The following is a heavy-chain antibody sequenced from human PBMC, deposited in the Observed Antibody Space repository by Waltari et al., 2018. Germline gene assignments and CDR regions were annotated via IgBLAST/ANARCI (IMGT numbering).Heavy chain of an antibody. Sequence: EVQLLESGGGLVQPGGSLRLSCAASGFIFSEYAMSWVRKAPGKGLEWLSVIYSASTTNYVDSVKGRFTISRDNAKNSLYLQMNSLRAEDTAVYYCATEPYSSSYYFDYWGQGTLVTVSS. CDR2: IYSASTT. V-gene: IGHV3-23*03. CDR1: GFIFSEYA. CDR3: ATEPYSSSYYFDY. J-gene: IGHJ4*02. D-gene: IGHD6-6*01.